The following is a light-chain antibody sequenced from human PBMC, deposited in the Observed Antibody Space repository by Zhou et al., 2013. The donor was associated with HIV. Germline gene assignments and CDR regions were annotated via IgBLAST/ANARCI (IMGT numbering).Light chain of an antibody. CDR1: QSLVHSDGNTY. Sequence: DVVMTQSPLSLPVTLGQPASISCKSSQSLVHSDGNTYLSWFQQRPGQSPRRLIYKVSNRDSGVPDRFSGSGSGTDFTLKISRVEAEDVGVYYCMQSTHCPPYTFGQGTHLEIK. CDR2: KVS. V-gene: IGKV2-30*02. CDR3: MQSTHCPPYT. J-gene: IGKJ2*01.